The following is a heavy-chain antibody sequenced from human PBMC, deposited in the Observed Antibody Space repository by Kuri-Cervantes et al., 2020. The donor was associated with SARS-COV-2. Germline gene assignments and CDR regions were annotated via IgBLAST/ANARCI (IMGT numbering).Heavy chain of an antibody. D-gene: IGHD3-3*01. CDR1: GDSVNSINYY. CDR3: ARSVTKDFWSGVDI. J-gene: IGHJ3*02. Sequence: GSLRLSCTVTGDSVNSINYYWSWIRQPPGKGLEWIGYIYYSGSTYYNPSLKSRVTISVDTSKNQFSLKLSSVTAADTAVYYCARSVTKDFWSGVDIWGQGTMVTVSS. CDR2: IYYSGST. V-gene: IGHV4-39*01.